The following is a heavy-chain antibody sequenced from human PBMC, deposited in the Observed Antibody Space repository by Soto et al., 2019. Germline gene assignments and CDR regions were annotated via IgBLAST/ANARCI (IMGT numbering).Heavy chain of an antibody. CDR1: GGSISSGDYD. D-gene: IGHD3-22*01. V-gene: IGHV4-30-4*01. J-gene: IGHJ4*02. CDR3: ARVGEEYYYDSSGYSYFDY. CDR2: IYYSGST. Sequence: SETLSLTCTVSGGSISSGDYDWSWIRQPPXKGLEWIGYIYYSGSTYYNPSLKSRVTISVDTSKNQFSLKLSSVTAADTAVYYCARVGEEYYYDSSGYSYFDYWGQGTRVTVSS.